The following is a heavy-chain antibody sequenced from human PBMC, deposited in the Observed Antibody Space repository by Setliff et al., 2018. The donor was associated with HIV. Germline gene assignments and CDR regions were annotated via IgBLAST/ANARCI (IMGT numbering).Heavy chain of an antibody. CDR3: ARAPVYGGNSDYYYYMDV. J-gene: IGHJ6*03. D-gene: IGHD4-17*01. CDR2: INHSGST. V-gene: IGHV4-39*07. CDR1: GGSISSRGYY. Sequence: SETLSLTCTVSGGSISSRGYYWGWIRQPPGKGLEWIGEINHSGSTNYNPSLKSRVTISVDTSKNQFSLKLSSVTAADTAVYYCARAPVYGGNSDYYYYMDVWGKGTTVTVSS.